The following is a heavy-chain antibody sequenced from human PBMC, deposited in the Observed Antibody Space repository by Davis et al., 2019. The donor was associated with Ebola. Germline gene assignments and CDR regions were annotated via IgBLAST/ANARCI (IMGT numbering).Heavy chain of an antibody. J-gene: IGHJ5*02. CDR3: ARRTTKRGGLNWFDP. Sequence: PGGSLRLSCAASGFTFSSYSMNWVRQAPGKGLEWVSSISSSSSYIYYADSVKGRFTISRDNAKNSLYLQMNSLRAEDTAVYYCARRTTKRGGLNWFDPWGQGTLVTVSS. D-gene: IGHD4-11*01. V-gene: IGHV3-21*01. CDR2: ISSSSSYI. CDR1: GFTFSSYS.